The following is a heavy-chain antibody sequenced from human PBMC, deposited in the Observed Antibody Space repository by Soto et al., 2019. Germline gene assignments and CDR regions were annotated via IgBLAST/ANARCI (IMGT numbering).Heavy chain of an antibody. CDR1: GFIFNEYC. CDR3: ARWGCSGSNCNLNQRSFDL. Sequence: ESGGGVVQPGRSLRLSCAASGFIFNEYCMHWVRQAPGKGLEWVAVIWYDGSNKYYADSVKGRFTFSRDNSKNTMSLQMNSLRAEDTAVYYCARWGCSGSNCNLNQRSFDLWGQGTLVTVSS. V-gene: IGHV3-33*03. CDR2: IWYDGSNK. D-gene: IGHD2-15*01. J-gene: IGHJ4*02.